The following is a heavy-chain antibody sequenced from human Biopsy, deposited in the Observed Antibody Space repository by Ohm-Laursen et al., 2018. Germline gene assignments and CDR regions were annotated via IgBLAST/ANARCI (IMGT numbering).Heavy chain of an antibody. V-gene: IGHV3-23*01. D-gene: IGHD4-17*01. CDR3: ASDLNGDPSAFDY. CDR2: IDSSAAST. Sequence: SLRLSCAASGFTFKNYVMNWIRQAPGKGLDWVSSIDSSAASTFYADSVKGRFTISRDNSKNTPFLQMNSLRAADTAIYYCASDLNGDPSAFDYWGQGTPVTVSS. CDR1: GFTFKNYV. J-gene: IGHJ4*02.